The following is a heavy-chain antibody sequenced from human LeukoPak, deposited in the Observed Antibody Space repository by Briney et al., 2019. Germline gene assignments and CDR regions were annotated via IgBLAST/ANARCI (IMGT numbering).Heavy chain of an antibody. D-gene: IGHD6-19*01. CDR1: GGSISSYY. J-gene: IGHJ4*02. CDR3: ARDSGWYSILQYFDY. CDR2: IYYSGST. V-gene: IGHV4-59*08. Sequence: SETLSLTCTVSGGSISSYYWSWIRQPPGKGLEWIGYIYYSGSTNYNPSLKSRVTISVDTSKNQFSLKLSSVTAADTAVYYCARDSGWYSILQYFDYWGQGTLVTVSS.